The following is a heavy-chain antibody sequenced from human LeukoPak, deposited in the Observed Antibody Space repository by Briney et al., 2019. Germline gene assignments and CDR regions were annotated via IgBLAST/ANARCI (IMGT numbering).Heavy chain of an antibody. Sequence: GGSLRLSCAASGFSFSSYGMHWVRQAPGKGLEWVAYTRYDGINEYYADSVKGRFTISMDLSKNTLFLQMNSLRPEDTAVYYCSRVGYCSSTSCYRNYYMDVWGKGTTVTVSS. CDR3: SRVGYCSSTSCYRNYYMDV. J-gene: IGHJ6*03. CDR1: GFSFSSYG. CDR2: TRYDGINE. D-gene: IGHD2-2*01. V-gene: IGHV3-30*02.